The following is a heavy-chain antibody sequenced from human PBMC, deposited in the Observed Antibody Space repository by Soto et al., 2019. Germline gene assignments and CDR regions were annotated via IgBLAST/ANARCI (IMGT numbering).Heavy chain of an antibody. CDR3: AKAKAYCSSTSCYHYYYYGMDG. Sequence: GGSLRLSCAASGFTFSSYGMHWVRQAPGKGLEWVAVISYDGSNKYYADSVKGRFTISRDNSKNTLYLQMNSLRAEDRAVYYCAKAKAYCSSTSCYHYYYYGMDGWGQGTTVTVSS. J-gene: IGHJ6*02. V-gene: IGHV3-30*18. D-gene: IGHD2-2*01. CDR1: GFTFSSYG. CDR2: ISYDGSNK.